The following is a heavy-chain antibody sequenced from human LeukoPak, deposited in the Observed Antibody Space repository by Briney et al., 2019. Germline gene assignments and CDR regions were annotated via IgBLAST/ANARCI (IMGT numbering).Heavy chain of an antibody. Sequence: SQTLSLTCTVSGGSISSGGSYWSWIRQHPGKGLEWIGYIYYSGSTYYNPSLKSRVTISVDTSKNQFSLKLSSVTAADTAVYYCARDGSPKPRVWNIAARPGWFDPWGQGTLVTVSS. CDR2: IYYSGST. D-gene: IGHD6-6*01. CDR3: ARDGSPKPRVWNIAARPGWFDP. CDR1: GGSISSGGSY. J-gene: IGHJ5*02. V-gene: IGHV4-31*03.